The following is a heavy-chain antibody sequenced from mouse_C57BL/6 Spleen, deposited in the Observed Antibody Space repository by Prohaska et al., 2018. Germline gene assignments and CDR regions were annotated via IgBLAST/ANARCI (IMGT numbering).Heavy chain of an antibody. D-gene: IGHD3-2*02. CDR3: ARQDSSVDY. V-gene: IGHV1-69*02. CDR1: GYTFTSSW. J-gene: IGHJ2*01. Sequence: QVQLKQSGAELVRPGASVKLSCKASGYTFTSSWLHWVKQRPGQGLEWIGEIDPSDSYTNYNQKFKGKATLTVDKSSSTAYMQLSSLTSEDSAVYYCARQDSSVDYWGQGTTLTVSS. CDR2: IDPSDSYT.